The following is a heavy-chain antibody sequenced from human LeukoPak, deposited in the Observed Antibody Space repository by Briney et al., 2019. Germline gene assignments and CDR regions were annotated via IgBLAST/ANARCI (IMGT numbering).Heavy chain of an antibody. CDR2: IYSGGST. CDR1: GFTVSSNY. V-gene: IGHV3-53*01. J-gene: IGHJ4*02. D-gene: IGHD6-19*01. Sequence: PGGSLRLSCAASGFTVSSNYMSWVRQAPGKGLEWVSVIYSGGSTFYADSVKGRFSISRDNSKNTLYLQMNSLRAEDTAVYYCAGAYSSGWRRIDYWGQGTLVTVSS. CDR3: AGAYSSGWRRIDY.